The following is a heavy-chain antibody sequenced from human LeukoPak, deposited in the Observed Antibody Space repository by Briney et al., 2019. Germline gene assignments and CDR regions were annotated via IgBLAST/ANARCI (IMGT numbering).Heavy chain of an antibody. CDR1: GGSISSYY. CDR3: ARASNYYDSSGYYQYYYYYMDV. Sequence: PSETLSLTCTVSGGSISSYYWSWIRQPPGRGLEWIGYIYYSGSTNYNPSLKSRVTISVDTSKNQFSLKLSSVTAADTAVYYCARASNYYDSSGYYQYYYYYMDVWGKGTTVTVSS. V-gene: IGHV4-59*12. J-gene: IGHJ6*03. D-gene: IGHD3-22*01. CDR2: IYYSGST.